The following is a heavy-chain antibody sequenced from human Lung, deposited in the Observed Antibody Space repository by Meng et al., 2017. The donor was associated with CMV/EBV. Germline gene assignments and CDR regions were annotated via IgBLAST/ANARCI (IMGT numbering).Heavy chain of an antibody. J-gene: IGHJ6*01. Sequence: GESLKISCAASGFTFSSYCMNWVRQAPGKGLEWVSYISSSSSTIYYADSVKGRFTISRDKATNSPYLQMNSLRAEDTAVYYCAREMRYDFWSGYQGVRYYYYGMDVWXQG. CDR2: ISSSSSTI. CDR1: GFTFSSYC. V-gene: IGHV3-48*01. D-gene: IGHD3-3*01. CDR3: AREMRYDFWSGYQGVRYYYYGMDV.